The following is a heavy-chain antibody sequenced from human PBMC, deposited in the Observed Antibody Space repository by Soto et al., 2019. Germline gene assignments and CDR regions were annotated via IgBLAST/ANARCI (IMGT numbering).Heavy chain of an antibody. Sequence: QVQLVQSGAEVKKPGSSVKVSCKASGGTFSSYAISWVRQAPGQGLEWMGVIIPIFGTANYAQKFQGRVTITADQSTSTAYMELSSLRSEDTAVYYCAGEGYCSSTSCFSNQNNWFDPWGQGTLVTVSS. V-gene: IGHV1-69*01. CDR1: GGTFSSYA. J-gene: IGHJ5*02. D-gene: IGHD2-2*01. CDR3: AGEGYCSSTSCFSNQNNWFDP. CDR2: IIPIFGTA.